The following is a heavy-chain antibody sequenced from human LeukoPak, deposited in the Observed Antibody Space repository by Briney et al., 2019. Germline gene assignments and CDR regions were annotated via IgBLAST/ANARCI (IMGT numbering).Heavy chain of an antibody. CDR1: GFSFSKYW. D-gene: IGHD3-9*01. J-gene: IGHJ4*02. V-gene: IGHV3-74*01. CDR3: ARDFDMGITPGDDFDF. Sequence: GGSLRLSCAASGFSFSKYWMHWVRQTPGEGLVWVARIKEDGTYTSYADSMKGRFTISRDNARNTVFLQMNSLRAEDTAVYYCARDFDMGITPGDDFDFWGQGTLVTVSS. CDR2: IKEDGTYT.